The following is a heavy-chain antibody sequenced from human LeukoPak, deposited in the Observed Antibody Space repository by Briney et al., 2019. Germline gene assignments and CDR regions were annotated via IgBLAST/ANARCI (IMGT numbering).Heavy chain of an antibody. CDR1: GGTFSSYA. D-gene: IGHD6-13*01. J-gene: IGHJ6*02. CDR3: ARDQVAAADCYYYGMDV. V-gene: IGHV1-69*13. Sequence: ASVKVSCKASGGTFSSYAISWVRQAPGQGLEWMGGIIPIFGTANYAQKFQGRVTITADESTSTAYMELSSLRSEDTAVYYCARDQVAAADCYYYGMDVWGQGTTVTVSS. CDR2: IIPIFGTA.